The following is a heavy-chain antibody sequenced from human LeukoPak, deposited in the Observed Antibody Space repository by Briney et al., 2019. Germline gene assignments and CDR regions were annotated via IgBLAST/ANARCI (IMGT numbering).Heavy chain of an antibody. Sequence: QTGGSLRLSCVASGFTFSSFSMHWVRQAPGNGLEWVAVISHDGSHKSYADSVRGRFTISRDNSKNTLSLQMNTLRPEDTALFYCARDPNRLADYGGDYFDHWGQGTLVTVSS. CDR3: ARDPNRLADYGGDYFDH. V-gene: IGHV3-30*04. J-gene: IGHJ4*02. CDR2: ISHDGSHK. D-gene: IGHD4-23*01. CDR1: GFTFSSFS.